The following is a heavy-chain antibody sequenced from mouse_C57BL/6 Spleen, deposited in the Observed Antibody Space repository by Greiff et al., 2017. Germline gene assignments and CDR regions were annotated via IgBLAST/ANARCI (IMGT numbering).Heavy chain of an antibody. D-gene: IGHD4-1*01. CDR3: ARGSPGDY. J-gene: IGHJ2*01. CDR1: GYAFTNYL. CDR2: INPGSGGT. V-gene: IGHV1-54*01. Sequence: VKLMESGAELVRPGTSVKVSCKASGYAFTNYLIEWVKQRPGQGLEWIGVINPGSGGTNYNEKFKGKATLTADKSSSTAYMQLSSLTSEDSAVYFCARGSPGDYWGQGTTLTVSS.